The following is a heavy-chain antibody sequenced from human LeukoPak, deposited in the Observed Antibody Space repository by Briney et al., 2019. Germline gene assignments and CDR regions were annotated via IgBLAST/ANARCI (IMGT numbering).Heavy chain of an antibody. J-gene: IGHJ4*02. Sequence: PGGSLRLSCAASGFTFSSYAMSWVRQAPGKGLEWVSAISGSGGSTYYADSVKGRFTISRDNSKNTLYLQMNSLRAEDTAVYYCATKVVPGYNWSDEGIGDYWGQGTLVTVSS. CDR3: ATKVVPGYNWSDEGIGDY. D-gene: IGHD1-20*01. CDR1: GFTFSSYA. V-gene: IGHV3-23*01. CDR2: ISGSGGST.